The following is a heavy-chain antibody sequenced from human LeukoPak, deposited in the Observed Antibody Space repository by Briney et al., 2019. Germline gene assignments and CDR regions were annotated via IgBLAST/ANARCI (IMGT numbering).Heavy chain of an antibody. CDR2: ISGSGGGT. Sequence: GGSLRLSCAASGFTFSSYAMNWVRQAPGKGLEWVSGISGSGGGTYYADSVKGRFTISRDNSKNSLYLQLNSLRAEDTALYYCAKDRAKAECYFDYWGQGTLVTVSS. V-gene: IGHV3-23*01. CDR1: GFTFSSYA. CDR3: AKDRAKAECYFDY. J-gene: IGHJ4*02.